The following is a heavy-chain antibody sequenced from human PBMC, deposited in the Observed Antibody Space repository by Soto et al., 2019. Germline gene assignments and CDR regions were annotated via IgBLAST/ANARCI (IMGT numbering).Heavy chain of an antibody. Sequence: QVQLVESGGDVVQPGRSLRLSCAASGFTFSSYDMHWVRQAPGKGLEWVAVISYDGSNKYYADSVKGRFTISRDSSKNTLYLQMNSPRAEDTAVYYCARGPELSLYYYYGMDVWGQGTTVTVSS. CDR2: ISYDGSNK. J-gene: IGHJ6*02. CDR3: ARGPELSLYYYYGMDV. V-gene: IGHV3-30*03. D-gene: IGHD3-10*01. CDR1: GFTFSSYD.